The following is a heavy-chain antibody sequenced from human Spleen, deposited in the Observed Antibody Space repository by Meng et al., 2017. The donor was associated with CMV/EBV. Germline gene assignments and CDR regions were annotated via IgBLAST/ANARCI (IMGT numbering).Heavy chain of an antibody. J-gene: IGHJ6*02. Sequence: SETLSLTCTVSGGSVSSGSYYWSWMRQPPGKGLEWIGYIYYSGSTNYNPSLKSRVTISVDTSKNQFSLKLSSVTAADTAVYYCARDTSTWGGLPYYYYYYGMDVWGQGTTVTVSS. CDR2: IYYSGST. V-gene: IGHV4-61*01. D-gene: IGHD3-16*02. CDR1: GGSVSSGSYY. CDR3: ARDTSTWGGLPYYYYYYGMDV.